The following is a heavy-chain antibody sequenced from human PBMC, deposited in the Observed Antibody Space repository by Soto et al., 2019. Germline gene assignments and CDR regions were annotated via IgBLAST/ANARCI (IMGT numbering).Heavy chain of an antibody. J-gene: IGHJ3*02. Sequence: QVQLVESGGGVVQPGRSLRLSCAASGFTFSSYAMHWVRQAPGKGLEWVAVISYDGSNKYYADSVKGRFTISRDNSKNTLYRQMNSLRAEDTAVYYCASRYCSCGSCYYWLGAFDIWGQGTMVTVSS. CDR2: ISYDGSNK. CDR3: ASRYCSCGSCYYWLGAFDI. D-gene: IGHD2-15*01. V-gene: IGHV3-30-3*01. CDR1: GFTFSSYA.